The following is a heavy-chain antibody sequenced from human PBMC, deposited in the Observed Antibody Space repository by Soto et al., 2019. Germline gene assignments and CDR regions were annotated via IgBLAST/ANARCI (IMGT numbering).Heavy chain of an antibody. CDR3: ASILRYL. J-gene: IGHJ4*02. Sequence: QVQLQQWGAGLLKPSETLSLSCAVYGGSFSGYYWSWIRQPPGKGLEWIGEINHSGSTNYNPSLKGPVTISVDTSKNQFSLRLSSVTAADTAVDYCASILRYLWGQGTLVTVSS. CDR2: INHSGST. CDR1: GGSFSGYY. V-gene: IGHV4-34*01. D-gene: IGHD3-16*01.